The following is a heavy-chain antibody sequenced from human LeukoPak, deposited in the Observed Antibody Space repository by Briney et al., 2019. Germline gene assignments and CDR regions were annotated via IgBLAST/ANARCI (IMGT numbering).Heavy chain of an antibody. D-gene: IGHD4-11*01. CDR1: GFTFSSYS. Sequence: GGSLRLSCAASGFTFSSYSMNWVRQAPGKGLEWVSYISSSSSTIYYADSVKGRFTISRDNAKNSLYLQMNSLRAEDTAVYYCARGLGPVTTDYYYYMDVWGKGTTVTVSS. V-gene: IGHV3-48*01. CDR2: ISSSSSTI. J-gene: IGHJ6*03. CDR3: ARGLGPVTTDYYYYMDV.